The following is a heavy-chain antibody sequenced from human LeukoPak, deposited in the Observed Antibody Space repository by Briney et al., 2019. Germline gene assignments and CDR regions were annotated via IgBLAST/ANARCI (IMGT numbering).Heavy chain of an antibody. CDR2: INPNSGGT. D-gene: IGHD2-8*01. V-gene: IGHV1-2*06. Sequence: GASVKVSCKASGYTLTDYYMHWVRQAPGQGLEWMGRINPNSGGTNYAQKFQGRVTMTTDTSTSTAYMELRSLRSDDTAVYYCARDQQGMLDYWGQGTLVTVSS. J-gene: IGHJ4*02. CDR1: GYTLTDYY. CDR3: ARDQQGMLDY.